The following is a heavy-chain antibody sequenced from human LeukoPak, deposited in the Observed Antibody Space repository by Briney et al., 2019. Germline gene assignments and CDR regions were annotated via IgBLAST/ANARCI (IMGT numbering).Heavy chain of an antibody. J-gene: IGHJ1*01. Sequence: GRSLRLSCAASGFTFDDYAMHWVRQAPGKGLEWVSGISWNSGSIGYAVSVKGRFTISRDNAKNSLYLQMNSLRAEDTALYYCAKDTGYDFWSGLPTFQHWGQGTLVTVSS. CDR2: ISWNSGSI. D-gene: IGHD3-3*01. CDR1: GFTFDDYA. CDR3: AKDTGYDFWSGLPTFQH. V-gene: IGHV3-9*01.